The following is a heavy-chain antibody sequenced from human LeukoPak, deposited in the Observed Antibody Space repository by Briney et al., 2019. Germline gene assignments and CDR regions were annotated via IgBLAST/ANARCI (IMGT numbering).Heavy chain of an antibody. CDR2: IYYKGNT. Sequence: SETLSLTCSVSGGSISSYYWSCIRQPPGKGLEWIGYIYYKGNTNYNPSLKSRVTISVDTSKNQFSLNLTSVTAADTAVYYCARHHDILTGYPFDYWGQGTLVTVSS. J-gene: IGHJ4*02. CDR1: GGSISSYY. D-gene: IGHD3-9*01. V-gene: IGHV4-59*08. CDR3: ARHHDILTGYPFDY.